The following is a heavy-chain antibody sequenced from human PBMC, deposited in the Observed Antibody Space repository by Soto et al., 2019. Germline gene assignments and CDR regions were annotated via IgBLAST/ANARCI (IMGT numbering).Heavy chain of an antibody. Sequence: SETLSLTCAVSGGSFSGFYCTWIRQPPGEGLEWIGEINHSGTTNFNPSLRSRLTISLDSSKKHFSLKLTSMTAADAAVYYCARADRTLVTSYGLDVWGQGTTVTVS. CDR1: GGSFSGFY. CDR3: ARADRTLVTSYGLDV. D-gene: IGHD2-21*02. V-gene: IGHV4-34*01. J-gene: IGHJ6*02. CDR2: INHSGTT.